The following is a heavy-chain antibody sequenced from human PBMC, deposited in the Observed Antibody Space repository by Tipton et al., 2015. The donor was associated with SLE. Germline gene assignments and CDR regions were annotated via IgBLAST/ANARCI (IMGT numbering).Heavy chain of an antibody. J-gene: IGHJ6*02. CDR2: ISSSSSTI. V-gene: IGHV3-48*01. D-gene: IGHD6-19*01. Sequence: SLRLSCAGFGFSFSSYSMNWVRQAPGKGLEWVSYISSSSSTIYYADSVKGRFTISRDNAKNSLYLQMNSLRAEDTAVYYCAATPGIAVAGYYYYGMDVWGQGTTVTVSS. CDR3: AATPGIAVAGYYYYGMDV. CDR1: GFSFSSYS.